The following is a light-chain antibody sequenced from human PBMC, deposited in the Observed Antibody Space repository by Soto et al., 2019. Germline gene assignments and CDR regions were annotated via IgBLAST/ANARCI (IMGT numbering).Light chain of an antibody. J-gene: IGLJ3*02. CDR2: GNN. CDR3: QSYDSSLSAWV. CDR1: SPNIGTGYD. V-gene: IGLV1-40*01. Sequence: QSVLTQPPSVSGAPGQRVTISCTGSSPNIGTGYDVHWYQQLPGTAPKLLIYGNNNRPSGVPDRFSGSESGTSASLAITGLQAEDEADYYCQSYDSSLSAWVFGGGTKVTVL.